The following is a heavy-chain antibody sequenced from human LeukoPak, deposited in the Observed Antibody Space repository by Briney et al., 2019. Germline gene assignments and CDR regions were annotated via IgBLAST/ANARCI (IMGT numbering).Heavy chain of an antibody. CDR1: GYTFTTHW. Sequence: GESLKISCQGSGYTFTTHWIGWVRQMPGKGLEWMGIMYPGDSDTQYSPSFQGQVTISADKSIRTAYLQWTSLKASDTAMYYCARSDFGGNSFDYWGQGTLVTVSS. J-gene: IGHJ4*02. D-gene: IGHD4-23*01. CDR3: ARSDFGGNSFDY. CDR2: MYPGDSDT. V-gene: IGHV5-51*01.